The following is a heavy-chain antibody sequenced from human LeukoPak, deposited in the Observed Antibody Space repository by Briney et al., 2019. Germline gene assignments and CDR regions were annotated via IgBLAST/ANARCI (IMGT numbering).Heavy chain of an antibody. J-gene: IGHJ5*02. CDR2: INTNTGNP. CDR3: AREGGGRDGNWFDP. V-gene: IGHV7-4-1*02. Sequence: ASVKVSCKASGYTFTSYYLHWVRQAPGQGLEWMGWINTNTGNPTYAQGFTGRFVFSLDTSVSTAYLQISSLKAEDTAVYYCAREGGGRDGNWFDPWGQGTLVTVSS. CDR1: GYTFTSYY. D-gene: IGHD5-24*01.